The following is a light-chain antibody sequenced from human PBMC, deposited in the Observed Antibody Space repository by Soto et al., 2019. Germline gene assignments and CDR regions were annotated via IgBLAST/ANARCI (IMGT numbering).Light chain of an antibody. CDR2: EVS. J-gene: IGLJ1*01. CDR1: SSDVGSYNH. V-gene: IGLV2-18*02. CDR3: YSFTTSDTYV. Sequence: QSALTQPPSVSGSPEQSVTISCSGTSSDVGSYNHVSWYQQAPGTAPKLMIYEVSNRPSGVPDRFSGSKSGNTASLTISGLQPEDEADYYCYSFTTSDTYVFGTGTKVTVL.